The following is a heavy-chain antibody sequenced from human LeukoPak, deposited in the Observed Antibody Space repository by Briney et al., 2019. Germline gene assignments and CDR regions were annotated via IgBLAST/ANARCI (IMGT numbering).Heavy chain of an antibody. CDR2: ISAYNGNT. D-gene: IGHD3-16*02. V-gene: IGHV1-18*01. CDR3: ARDLEDYVWGSYRYTLDRPYYYMDV. J-gene: IGHJ6*03. CDR1: GYTFTSYG. Sequence: GASVKVSCEASGYTFTSYGISWVRQAPGQGLEWMGWISAYNGNTNYAQKLQGRVTMTTDTSTSTAYMELRSLRSDDTAVYYCARDLEDYVWGSYRYTLDRPYYYMDVWGKGTTVTVSS.